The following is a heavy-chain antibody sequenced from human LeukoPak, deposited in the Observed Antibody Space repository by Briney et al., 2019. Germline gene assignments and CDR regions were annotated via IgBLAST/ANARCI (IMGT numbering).Heavy chain of an antibody. J-gene: IGHJ5*02. CDR1: IDSFSNYH. CDR3: ARAPPPDILTGYYGYWFDP. Sequence: SETLSLTCAVYIDSFSNYHWNWIRQTPSKGLEWIGEVNEVGGTNISPSLRNRVILSVDTSKNQFFLKLISVTVADTAVYYCARAPPPDILTGYYGYWFDPWGQGTLVTVSS. V-gene: IGHV4-34*01. CDR2: VNEVGGT. D-gene: IGHD3-9*01.